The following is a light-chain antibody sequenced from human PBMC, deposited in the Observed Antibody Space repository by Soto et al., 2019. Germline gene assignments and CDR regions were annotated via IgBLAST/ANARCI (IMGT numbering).Light chain of an antibody. Sequence: QTVVTQEPSLTVSPGGTVTLTCASSTGAVTSGYYPSWFQQKPGQPPRALIYNTRNKHSWTPARFSGSLLGGKAALTLSGGQHADEGAYYCLLYYGVAPLVFGGGPKVTAL. CDR1: TGAVTSGYY. CDR2: NTR. V-gene: IGLV7-43*01. CDR3: LLYYGVAPLV. J-gene: IGLJ2*01.